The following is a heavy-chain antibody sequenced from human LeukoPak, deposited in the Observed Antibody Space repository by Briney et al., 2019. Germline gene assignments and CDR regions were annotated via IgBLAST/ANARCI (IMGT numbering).Heavy chain of an antibody. J-gene: IGHJ6*03. D-gene: IGHD3-16*01. CDR1: GRSFSGHY. Sequence: SETLSLTCAVYGRSFSGHYWTWIRQPPGKGLEWIGEINHSGSTNYNPSLKSRVTISVDTSKNQFSLKVSSVTAADTAVYYCARVKDPGGYYYYYYMDIWGKGNTVTVSS. CDR2: INHSGST. CDR3: ARVKDPGGYYYYYYMDI. V-gene: IGHV4-34*01.